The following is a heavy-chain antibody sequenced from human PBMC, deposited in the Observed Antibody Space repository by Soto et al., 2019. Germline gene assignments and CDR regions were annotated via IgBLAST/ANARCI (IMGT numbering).Heavy chain of an antibody. CDR1: GFTFSSYS. CDR2: ISSSSSYI. V-gene: IGHV3-21*01. Sequence: GGSLRLSCAASGFTFSSYSMNWVRQAPGKGLEWVSSISSSSSYIYYADSVKGRFTISRDNAKNSLYLQMNSLRAEDTAVYYCARHDYGDHEAFDIWGQGTMVTVSS. CDR3: ARHDYGDHEAFDI. D-gene: IGHD4-17*01. J-gene: IGHJ3*02.